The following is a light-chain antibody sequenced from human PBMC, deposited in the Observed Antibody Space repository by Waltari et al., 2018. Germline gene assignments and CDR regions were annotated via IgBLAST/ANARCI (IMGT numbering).Light chain of an antibody. CDR3: HSRDASGVGGT. V-gene: IGLV3-19*01. CDR1: SLRSFY. CDR2: GQN. J-gene: IGLJ2*01. Sequence: TQDPAVSVAMGQTVRITCQGDSLRSFYASWYQQRPGQAPILVVYGQNDRPSGVPDRFSGSSSDNTASVTSTGAQAEDEGFYYCHSRDASGVGGTFGGGTKLTVL.